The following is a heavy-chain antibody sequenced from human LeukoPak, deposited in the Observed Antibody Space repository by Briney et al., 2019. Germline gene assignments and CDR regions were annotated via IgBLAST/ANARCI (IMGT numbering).Heavy chain of an antibody. CDR3: ARNLGYCSSTSCYYSGY. CDR1: GYTFTSYG. J-gene: IGHJ4*02. V-gene: IGHV1-18*01. D-gene: IGHD2-2*01. CDR2: ISAYNGNT. Sequence: ASVKVSCKASGYTFTSYGIIWVRQAPGQGLEWIGWISAYNGNTNYAQKLQGRVTMTTDTSTSTAYMELRSLRSDDTAVYYCARNLGYCSSTSCYYSGYWGQGTLVTVSS.